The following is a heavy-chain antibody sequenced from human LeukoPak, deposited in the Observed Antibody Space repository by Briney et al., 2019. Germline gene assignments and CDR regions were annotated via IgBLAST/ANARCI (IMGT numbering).Heavy chain of an antibody. CDR3: ARVGSGSYPFDY. D-gene: IGHD3-10*01. CDR1: GFTFSGFW. Sequence: GGSLRLSCAVSGFTFSGFWMSWSRQAPGKGLEWVASINSDGSEGYYADVVKGRFTISRDNAKNSLYLQINSLRAEDTAVYYCARVGSGSYPFDYWGQGTLVTVSS. J-gene: IGHJ4*02. CDR2: INSDGSEG. V-gene: IGHV3-7*03.